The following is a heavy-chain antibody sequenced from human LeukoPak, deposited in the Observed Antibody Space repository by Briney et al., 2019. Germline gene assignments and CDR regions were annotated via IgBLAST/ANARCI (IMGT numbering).Heavy chain of an antibody. V-gene: IGHV3-21*01. D-gene: IGHD2-2*01. J-gene: IGHJ3*02. Sequence: PGGSLRLSCAASGFTFSSYSMNWVRQAPGKGLEWVSSISSSSSYIYYADSVKGRFTISRDNAKNSLYLQMNSLRAEDTAVYYCARVWKAYCSSTSCYPDAFDIWGQGTMVTVSS. CDR3: ARVWKAYCSSTSCYPDAFDI. CDR2: ISSSSSYI. CDR1: GFTFSSYS.